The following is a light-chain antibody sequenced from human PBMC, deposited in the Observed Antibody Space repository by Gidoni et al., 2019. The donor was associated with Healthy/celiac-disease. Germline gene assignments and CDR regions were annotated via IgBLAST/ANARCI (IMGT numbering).Light chain of an antibody. J-gene: IGKJ4*01. V-gene: IGKV3-11*01. CDR3: QQRSNWLT. CDR1: QSVSSY. CDR2: DAS. Sequence: EIVLTQSQATLSLSPGERAPLSCRASQSVSSYLAWYQQKPGQAPRLLSYDASNRATGIPARFSGSGAGTDFTLTISRLEHEDLAVYYCQQRSNWLTFXGXTKVEIK.